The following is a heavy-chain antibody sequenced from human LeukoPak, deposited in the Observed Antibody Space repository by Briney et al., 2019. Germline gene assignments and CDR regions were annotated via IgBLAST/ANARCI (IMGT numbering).Heavy chain of an antibody. Sequence: GESLKISCKGSGYTFTSYWIGWVRQMPGKGLEWMGIIYPGDSDTRYSPSFQGQVTISADKSISTAYLQWSSLKASDTAMYYCARQFGGGTYCSSTSCYYYYYMDVWGKGTTVTVSS. V-gene: IGHV5-51*01. CDR3: ARQFGGGTYCSSTSCYYYYYMDV. CDR2: IYPGDSDT. CDR1: GYTFTSYW. J-gene: IGHJ6*03. D-gene: IGHD2-2*01.